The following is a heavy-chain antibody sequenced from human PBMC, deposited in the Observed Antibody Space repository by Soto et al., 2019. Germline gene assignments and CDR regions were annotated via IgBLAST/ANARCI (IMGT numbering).Heavy chain of an antibody. CDR3: AFAGIAVAAPGWFDP. CDR1: GFTFSSYA. D-gene: IGHD6-19*01. Sequence: GSLRLSCAASGFTFSSYAMSWVRQAPGKGLEWVSAISGSGGSTYYADSVKGRFTISRDNSKNTLYLQMNSLRAEDTAVYYCAFAGIAVAAPGWFDPWGQGTLVTVSS. V-gene: IGHV3-23*01. J-gene: IGHJ5*02. CDR2: ISGSGGST.